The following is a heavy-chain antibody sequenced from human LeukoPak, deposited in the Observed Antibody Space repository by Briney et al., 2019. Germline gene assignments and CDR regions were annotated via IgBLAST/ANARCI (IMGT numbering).Heavy chain of an antibody. J-gene: IGHJ5*02. D-gene: IGHD6-6*01. V-gene: IGHV3-23*01. CDR1: GFTFSSYA. CDR3: AKDPRAPQTTRGSEYSSSSKFDP. CDR2: ISGSGGST. Sequence: SGGSLRLSCAASGFTFSSYAMSWVRQTPGKGLEWVSAISGSGGSTYYADSVKGRFTISRDNSKNTLYLQMNSLRAEDTAVYYCAKDPRAPQTTRGSEYSSSSKFDPWGQGTLVTVSS.